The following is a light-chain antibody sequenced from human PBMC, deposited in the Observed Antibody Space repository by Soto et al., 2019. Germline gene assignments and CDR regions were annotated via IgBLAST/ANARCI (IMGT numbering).Light chain of an antibody. CDR1: QSVSRY. CDR3: QQRSN. J-gene: IGKJ5*01. V-gene: IGKV3-11*01. Sequence: EIVLTQSPATLSLSPGERAILSCRASQSVSRYLAWYQQKPGQAPRLLIYDVFNRATDIPARFSGSGSGTDFTLTISSLEPEDLAVYYCQQRSNFGQGTRLEIK. CDR2: DVF.